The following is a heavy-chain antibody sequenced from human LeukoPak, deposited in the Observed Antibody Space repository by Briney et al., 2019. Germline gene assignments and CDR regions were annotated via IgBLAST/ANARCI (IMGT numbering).Heavy chain of an antibody. J-gene: IGHJ6*03. CDR2: INPNSGDP. V-gene: IGHV1-2*06. Sequence: ASVKVSCKTSGYTFTGSYIHWARQAPGQGLEWMGRINPNSGDPNYPQKFQGRVTMTRDTSISTAYMEMSRLTSDDTAVYYCARSARHCNNGVCFTDYYIDLWGKGTTVIVSS. CDR3: ARSARHCNNGVCFTDYYIDL. D-gene: IGHD2-8*01. CDR1: GYTFTGSY.